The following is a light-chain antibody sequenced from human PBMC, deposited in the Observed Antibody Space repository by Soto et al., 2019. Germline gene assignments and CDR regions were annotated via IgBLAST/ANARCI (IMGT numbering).Light chain of an antibody. CDR2: AAS. J-gene: IGKJ4*01. V-gene: IGKV1-39*01. CDR1: QSISNY. Sequence: DIRMTQSPSSLSASVGDRVTITCRASQSISNYLNWYQQKPGKAPKLLIYAASSLQSGVPSRFSGSGSGTDFTLTISSLQPEDSATYYCQQSYSFPLTFGGGTKVEIK. CDR3: QQSYSFPLT.